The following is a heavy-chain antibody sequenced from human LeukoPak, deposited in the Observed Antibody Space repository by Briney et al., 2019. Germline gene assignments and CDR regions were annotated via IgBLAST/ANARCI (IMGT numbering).Heavy chain of an antibody. Sequence: ASVKVSCKASGYSFTSHEINWVRQATGQGLEWMGWMNPNSGNTGYAQKFQGRVTMTRNTSISTAYMELSSLRSEDTAVYYCAREHLIYYGSGSYYNEGFDYWGQGTLVTVSS. CDR1: GYSFTSHE. D-gene: IGHD3-10*01. CDR2: MNPNSGNT. J-gene: IGHJ4*02. CDR3: AREHLIYYGSGSYYNEGFDY. V-gene: IGHV1-8*01.